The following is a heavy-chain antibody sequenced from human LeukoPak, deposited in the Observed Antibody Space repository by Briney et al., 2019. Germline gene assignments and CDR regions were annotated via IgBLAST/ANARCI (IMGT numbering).Heavy chain of an antibody. CDR3: ARDRPPGTLEDY. J-gene: IGHJ4*02. V-gene: IGHV3-7*01. D-gene: IGHD3-10*01. Sequence: GGSLRLSCAASGFTFSSYWMSWVRQAPGKGLEWVANIKQDGSEKYYVDSVEGRFTISRDNAKNSLYLQMNSLRAEDTALYYCARDRPPGTLEDYWGQGTLVTVSS. CDR1: GFTFSSYW. CDR2: IKQDGSEK.